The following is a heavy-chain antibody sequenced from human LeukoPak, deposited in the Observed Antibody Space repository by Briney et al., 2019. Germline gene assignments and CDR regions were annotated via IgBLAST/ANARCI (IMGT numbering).Heavy chain of an antibody. V-gene: IGHV4-4*02. J-gene: IGHJ3*02. CDR1: GDSISSSHW. CDR2: IYHSGNT. CDR3: ARHRKRNWFVGAQKDAFDI. Sequence: SETLSLTCAVSGDSISSSHWWSWVRQSPGKGLEWIGEIYHSGNTNYNPSLKSRAAISLGKSSNQFSLRLTSVTAADTAVYYCARHRKRNWFVGAQKDAFDIWGQGTMVTVSS. D-gene: IGHD3-10*01.